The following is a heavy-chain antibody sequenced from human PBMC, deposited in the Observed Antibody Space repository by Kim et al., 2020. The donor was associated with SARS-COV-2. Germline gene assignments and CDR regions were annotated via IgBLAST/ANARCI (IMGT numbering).Heavy chain of an antibody. CDR2: ISAYNGNT. CDR1: GYTFTSYG. V-gene: IGHV1-18*01. D-gene: IGHD3-10*01. Sequence: ASVKVSCKASGYTFTSYGISWVRQAPGQGLEWMGWISAYNGNTNYAQKFQGRVTMTTDTSTSTAYMELRSLRSDDTAVYYCARDKLPERIKLWLTPFDYWGQGTLVTVSS. J-gene: IGHJ4*02. CDR3: ARDKLPERIKLWLTPFDY.